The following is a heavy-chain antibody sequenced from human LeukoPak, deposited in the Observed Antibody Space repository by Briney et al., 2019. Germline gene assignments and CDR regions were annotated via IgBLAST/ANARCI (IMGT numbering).Heavy chain of an antibody. CDR1: GGSISSTSYY. Sequence: SETLSLTCTVSGGSISSTSYYWGWIRQPPGKGLEWIGSIYYSGGTYYNPSLKSRVTISVDTSKNQFSLKLSSVTAADTAVYYCASAQILAFLPYWGQGTLVTVSS. CDR3: ASAQILAFLPY. CDR2: IYYSGGT. J-gene: IGHJ4*02. V-gene: IGHV4-39*01.